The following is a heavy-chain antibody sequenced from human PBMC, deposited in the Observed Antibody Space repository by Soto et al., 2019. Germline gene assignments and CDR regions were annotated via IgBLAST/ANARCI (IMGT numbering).Heavy chain of an antibody. CDR3: ARDNPLGYSSGWPFDY. CDR1: GFTFSSYW. D-gene: IGHD6-19*01. Sequence: GGSLRLSCAASGFTFSSYWMSWVRQAPGKGLEWVANIKQDGGEIYYVDSVKGRFTISRDNAKNSLYLQMNSLRAEDTAVYYCARDNPLGYSSGWPFDYWGQGTLVTVSS. J-gene: IGHJ4*02. V-gene: IGHV3-7*01. CDR2: IKQDGGEI.